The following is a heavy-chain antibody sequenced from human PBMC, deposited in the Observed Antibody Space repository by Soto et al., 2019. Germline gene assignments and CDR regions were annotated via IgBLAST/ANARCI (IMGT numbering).Heavy chain of an antibody. J-gene: IGHJ6*02. CDR2: IKSKTDGGTT. CDR1: GFTFSNAW. V-gene: IGHV3-15*01. CDR3: SQGIVATIGGGYYYGLDV. Sequence: WGSLRLSCAASGFTFSNAWMSWVRQASGKGLEWVGRIKSKTDGGTTDYAAPVKGRFTISRDDSKNTLYLQMNSLKTEDTAVYYCSQGIVATIGGGYYYGLDVWGQGTTVTVSS. D-gene: IGHD5-12*01.